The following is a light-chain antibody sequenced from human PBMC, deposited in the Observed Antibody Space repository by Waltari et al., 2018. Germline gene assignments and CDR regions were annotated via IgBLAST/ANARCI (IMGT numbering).Light chain of an antibody. Sequence: SYVLTQPPSVSVAPGKTASITCGGNNIESKSVHWYQQKPGQAPILVISYDSDRPSGIPARFSGSNSGNTATLTISRVEAGDEADYYCQVWDANTDPGVFGTGTEVTVL. CDR3: QVWDANTDPGV. V-gene: IGLV3-21*04. CDR2: YDS. J-gene: IGLJ1*01. CDR1: NIESKS.